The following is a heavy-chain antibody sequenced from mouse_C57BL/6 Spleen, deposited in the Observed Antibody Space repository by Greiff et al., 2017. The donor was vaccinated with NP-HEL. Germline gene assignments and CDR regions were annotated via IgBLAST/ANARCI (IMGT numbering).Heavy chain of an antibody. J-gene: IGHJ4*01. CDR2: ISSGSSTI. CDR3: AREAMDD. CDR1: GFTFSDYG. Sequence: DVMLVESGGGLVKPGGSLKLSCAASGFTFSDYGMHWVRQAPEKGLEWVAYISSGSSTIYYADTVKGRFTISRDNAKNTLFLQMTSLRSEDTAMDYCAREAMDDWGEGTSVTVSS. V-gene: IGHV5-17*01.